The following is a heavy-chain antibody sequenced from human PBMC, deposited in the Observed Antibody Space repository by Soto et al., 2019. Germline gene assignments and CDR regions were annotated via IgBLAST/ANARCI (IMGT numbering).Heavy chain of an antibody. CDR3: ASRGSKSTSCYTSSWCYYYYGMDV. CDR2: ISGSGGST. CDR1: GFTFSSYA. Sequence: GGSLRLSCAASGFTFSSYAMSWVRQAPGKGLEWVSAISGSGGSTYYADSVKGRFTISRDNSKNTLYLQMNSLRAEDTAVYYCASRGSKSTSCYTSSWCYYYYGMDVWGQGTTVTVSS. J-gene: IGHJ6*02. D-gene: IGHD2-2*02. V-gene: IGHV3-23*01.